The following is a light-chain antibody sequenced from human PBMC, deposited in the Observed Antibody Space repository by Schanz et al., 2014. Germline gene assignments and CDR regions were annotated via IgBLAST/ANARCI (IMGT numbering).Light chain of an antibody. V-gene: IGKV1-39*01. CDR2: AAS. Sequence: DIQMTQSPSSLSASVGDRVTITCRASRTISTYLNWYQQKPGNAPKLLIYAASSLQSGVPSRFSGSGSGTDFTLTISSLQPDDFATYYCQQSYSTLRTFGQGTKVEIK. CDR1: RTISTY. CDR3: QQSYSTLRT. J-gene: IGKJ1*01.